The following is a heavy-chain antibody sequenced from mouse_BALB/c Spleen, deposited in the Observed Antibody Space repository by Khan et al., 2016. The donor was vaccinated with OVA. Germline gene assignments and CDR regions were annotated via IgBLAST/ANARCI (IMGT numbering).Heavy chain of an antibody. Sequence: QVQLQQSGAELVRPGVSVKISCKGSGYTFTDFTMHWVKQSHAKSLEWIGVISTYYGDVTYNQKFKGKATMTVDKSSSTAYMELARLTSEDSAISYCARGGGNRFAYGGQETLVTVSA. CDR2: ISTYYGDV. CDR1: GYTFTDFT. J-gene: IGHJ3*01. CDR3: ARGGGNRFAY. V-gene: IGHV1S137*01.